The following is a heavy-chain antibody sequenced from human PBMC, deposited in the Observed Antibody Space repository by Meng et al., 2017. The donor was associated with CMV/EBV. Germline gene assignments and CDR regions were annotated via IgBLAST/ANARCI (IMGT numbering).Heavy chain of an antibody. CDR2: IYYSGST. V-gene: IGHV4-39*01. CDR1: SSSSY. J-gene: IGHJ4*02. Sequence: SSSSYGGWIRQPPGKGLEWIGSIYYSGSTYYNPSLKSRVTISVDTSKNQFSLKLSSVTAADTAVYYCARWGGDIVVVPAAIGEFDYWGQGTLVTVSS. D-gene: IGHD2-2*01. CDR3: ARWGGDIVVVPAAIGEFDY.